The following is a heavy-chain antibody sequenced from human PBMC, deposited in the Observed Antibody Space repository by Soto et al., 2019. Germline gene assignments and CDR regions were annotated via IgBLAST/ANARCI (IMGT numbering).Heavy chain of an antibody. Sequence: QVQLVQSGAEVKKPGASVKVSCKASGYTFTNYAFSWVRQARGQGLEWMGWISAYNGNTNYPQTLQGRVTMTTDTSTSTAYMELRSLRSDDTAVYYCARDLAAAGPFDYWGQGTLVTVSS. V-gene: IGHV1-18*01. CDR2: ISAYNGNT. D-gene: IGHD6-13*01. J-gene: IGHJ4*02. CDR1: GYTFTNYA. CDR3: ARDLAAAGPFDY.